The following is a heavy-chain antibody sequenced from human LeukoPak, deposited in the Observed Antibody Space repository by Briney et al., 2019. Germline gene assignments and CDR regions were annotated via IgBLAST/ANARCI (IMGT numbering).Heavy chain of an antibody. D-gene: IGHD6-13*01. CDR2: VHYSGTT. V-gene: IGHV4-59*01. CDR3: ARGPSSSWYLVEY. J-gene: IGHJ4*02. Sequence: PSETLSLTCAVYGGSFSGYYWSWIRQPPGKGLEWIGYVHYSGTTNYSPSLKSRVTMSVDTSKNQFSLKVISVTAADAAVYYCARGPSSSWYLVEYWGQGTLVTVSS. CDR1: GGSFSGYY.